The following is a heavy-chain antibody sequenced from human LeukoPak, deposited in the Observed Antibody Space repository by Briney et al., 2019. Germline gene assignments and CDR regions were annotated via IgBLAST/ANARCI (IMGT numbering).Heavy chain of an antibody. CDR1: AFTFRSYG. D-gene: IGHD5-12*01. CDR2: ISSSSSYI. V-gene: IGHV3-21*01. CDR3: ARVEASGYDYGAFDY. J-gene: IGHJ4*02. Sequence: PGGSLRLSCAASAFTFRSYGMHWVRQAPGKGLEWVSSISSSSSYIYYADSVKGRFTISRDNAKNSLYLQMNSLRAEDTAVYYCARVEASGYDYGAFDYWGQGTLVTVSS.